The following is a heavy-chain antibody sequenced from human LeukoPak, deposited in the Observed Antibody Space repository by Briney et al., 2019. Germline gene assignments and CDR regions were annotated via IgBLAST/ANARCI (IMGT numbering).Heavy chain of an antibody. J-gene: IGHJ4*02. V-gene: IGHV5-51*01. Sequence: GESRKISCKGSGYSVTSYWIGWVRQMPGKGLEWMGITYPGDSDTRYSPSFQGQVTISADKSISTAYLQWSSLKASDTAMYYCARTKPGIAVAAKAEYYFDYWGQGTLVTVSS. CDR1: GYSVTSYW. CDR2: TYPGDSDT. CDR3: ARTKPGIAVAAKAEYYFDY. D-gene: IGHD6-19*01.